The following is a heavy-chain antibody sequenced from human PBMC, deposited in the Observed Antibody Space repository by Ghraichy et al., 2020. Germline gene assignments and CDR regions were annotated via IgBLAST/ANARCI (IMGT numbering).Heavy chain of an antibody. CDR3: TRLDIGTTSSA. V-gene: IGHV4-39*01. CDR2: INHIGST. J-gene: IGHJ3*01. Sequence: SETLSLTCTVSGGSFTSSSHYWGWIRQPPGKGLEYIGSINHIGSTFYNSSMRGRVTISVDTFENQLSLKMTSVTAADTAVYYCTRLDIGTTSSAWDHGTMVTVSS. D-gene: IGHD1-7*01. CDR1: GGSFTSSSHY.